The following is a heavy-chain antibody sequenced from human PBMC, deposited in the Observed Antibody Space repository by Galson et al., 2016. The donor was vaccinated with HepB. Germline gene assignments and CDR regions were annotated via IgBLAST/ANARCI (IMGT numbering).Heavy chain of an antibody. CDR2: SRYQADSYQP. J-gene: IGHJ4*02. CDR3: ARLHYDGSVFHPFDC. V-gene: IGHV3-72*01. D-gene: IGHD3-22*01. CDR1: GFTFTDHY. Sequence: SLRLSCAASGFTFTDHYVDWVRQAQGKGLEWVGRSRYQADSYQPAYAPSAKGRFIISRDDSRNSLFLQMNRLKTDDTAVYYCARLHYDGSVFHPFDCWGQGTLVTVSS.